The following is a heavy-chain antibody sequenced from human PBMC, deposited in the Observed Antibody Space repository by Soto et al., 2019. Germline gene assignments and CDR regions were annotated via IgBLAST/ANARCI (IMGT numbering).Heavy chain of an antibody. CDR1: GGSFSGYY. CDR3: ARGYYYFDSSGYDFDY. J-gene: IGHJ4*02. V-gene: IGHV4-34*01. Sequence: ETLSLTCAVYGGSFSGYYWSWIRQPPGKGLEWIGEINHSGSTNYNPSLKSRVTISVDTSKNQFSLKLSSVTAADTAVYYCARGYYYFDSSGYDFDYWGQGTLVTVSS. D-gene: IGHD3-22*01. CDR2: INHSGST.